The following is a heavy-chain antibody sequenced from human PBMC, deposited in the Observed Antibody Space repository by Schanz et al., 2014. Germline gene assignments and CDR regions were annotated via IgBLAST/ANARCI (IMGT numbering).Heavy chain of an antibody. V-gene: IGHV3-23*04. J-gene: IGHJ6*03. D-gene: IGHD2-2*01. Sequence: EVQLVESGGGLVKPGGFLRLSCAASGFTFSDAWMSWVRQAPGKGLEWVSAISGSGGSTYYADSVKGRFTISRDNSKNTLYLQMKSLRAEDTAVYYCARVKYCTITRCYRTETEGIYYMDVWGKGTTVTVSS. CDR2: ISGSGGST. CDR3: ARVKYCTITRCYRTETEGIYYMDV. CDR1: GFTFSDAW.